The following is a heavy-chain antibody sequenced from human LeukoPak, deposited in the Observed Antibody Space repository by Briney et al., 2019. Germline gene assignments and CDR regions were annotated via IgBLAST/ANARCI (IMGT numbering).Heavy chain of an antibody. CDR3: ARLRLRYDSNGYSTSYEAFDI. D-gene: IGHD3-22*01. V-gene: IGHV4-59*08. CDR2: ISYSGST. CDR1: GGSISPYY. Sequence: SETLSFTCTVSGGSISPYYWSWIRQPPEKGLECIGYISYSGSTDYNPSLKSRVTISVDTSMNQFSLKLTSVTAADTAVYYCARLRLRYDSNGYSTSYEAFDIWGQGTVVTVSS. J-gene: IGHJ3*02.